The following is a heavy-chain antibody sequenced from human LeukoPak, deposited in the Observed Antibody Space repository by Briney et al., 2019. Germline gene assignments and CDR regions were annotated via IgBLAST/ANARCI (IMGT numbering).Heavy chain of an antibody. J-gene: IGHJ4*02. Sequence: GGSLRLPCAASGFTFSSYWIHWVRQAPGKGLVWVSRISSDGFFTNYADSVKGRFTISRDNSKNTLYLQMNSLRAEDTAIYYCAKGPMGRGFDYWGQGTLVTVSS. CDR1: GFTFSSYW. CDR2: ISSDGFFT. CDR3: AKGPMGRGFDY. V-gene: IGHV3-74*01. D-gene: IGHD3-10*01.